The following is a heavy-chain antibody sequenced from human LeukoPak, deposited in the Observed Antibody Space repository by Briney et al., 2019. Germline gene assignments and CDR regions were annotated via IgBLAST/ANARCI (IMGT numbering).Heavy chain of an antibody. CDR2: IYSGGKT. CDR3: ARYRMDGGSYASGWFDP. V-gene: IGHV3-53*01. J-gene: IGHJ5*02. Sequence: PGGSLRLSCAASEFAVSSNYMTWVRQAPGNGLEWVSVIYSGGKTYYADSVEGRFTISRDNSKNAVYLQMNRLRAEDTAVYYCARYRMDGGSYASGWFDPWGQGTLVTVFS. CDR1: EFAVSSNY. D-gene: IGHD3-16*01.